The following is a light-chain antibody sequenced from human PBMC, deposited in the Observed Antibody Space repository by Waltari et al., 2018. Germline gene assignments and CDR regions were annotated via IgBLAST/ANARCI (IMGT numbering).Light chain of an antibody. Sequence: EILVTQSPATLSVSPGGRVTLSCRASQNVGTSLAWYQQKPGQTPRLLIFGAYSRASGVPARFRGGGSGTDFTLAISSLQSEDFAVYYCQQYEDWRRHSFGGGTKGQIE. V-gene: IGKV3-15*01. CDR2: GAY. CDR3: QQYEDWRRHS. CDR1: QNVGTS. J-gene: IGKJ4*01.